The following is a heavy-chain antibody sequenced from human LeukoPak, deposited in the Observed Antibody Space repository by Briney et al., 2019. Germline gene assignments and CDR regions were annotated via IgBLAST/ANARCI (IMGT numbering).Heavy chain of an antibody. J-gene: IGHJ3*01. CDR1: GFTFSSYG. V-gene: IGHV3-23*01. Sequence: GGSLRLSCAASGFTFSSYGMSWVRQAPGKGLEWVSAISGSGGSTYYADSVKGRFTISRDNSKNTLYLQMNSLKTEDTAVYYCTTLRPYIQPRWGQGTMVTVSS. D-gene: IGHD5-18*01. CDR2: ISGSGGST. CDR3: TTLRPYIQPR.